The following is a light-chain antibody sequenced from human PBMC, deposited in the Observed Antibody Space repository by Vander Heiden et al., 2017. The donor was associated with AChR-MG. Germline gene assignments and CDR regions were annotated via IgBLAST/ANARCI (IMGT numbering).Light chain of an antibody. CDR1: QGVSSY. Sequence: EIVLTQSPATLSLSPGERATLSCRASQGVSSYLAWYQQKPGQAPRLLIYDASNRATGIPARFSGSGSGTDFTLTISSLEPEDFAVYYCQQRSNWPCTFGQGTNVEIK. V-gene: IGKV3-11*01. CDR3: QQRSNWPCT. CDR2: DAS. J-gene: IGKJ1*01.